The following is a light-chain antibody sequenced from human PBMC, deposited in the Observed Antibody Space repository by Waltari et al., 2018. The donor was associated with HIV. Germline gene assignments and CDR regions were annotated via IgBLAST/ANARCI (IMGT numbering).Light chain of an antibody. Sequence: DFQMTQSPSSLSASVGDRVTITCRASKSITNYLNWYQQKPGKAPKVLIYGASSLQSGVPSRFTGSGSGTEFTLTINSLQPEDFATYYCQQSYRTPLTFGGGTKVEIK. V-gene: IGKV1-39*01. CDR2: GAS. J-gene: IGKJ4*01. CDR3: QQSYRTPLT. CDR1: KSITNY.